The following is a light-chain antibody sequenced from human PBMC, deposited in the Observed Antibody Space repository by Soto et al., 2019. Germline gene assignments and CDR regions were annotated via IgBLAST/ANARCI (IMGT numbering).Light chain of an antibody. J-gene: IGKJ1*01. Sequence: DMQMTQSPSSLSASVGDRVTITCRASQSISSYLNWYQQKPGKAPKLLTYAASSLQSGVPSRFSGSGSGTDLTLTISSLQPEDFATYYCQQSYSTPRTFGQGTKVDIX. V-gene: IGKV1-39*01. CDR1: QSISSY. CDR2: AAS. CDR3: QQSYSTPRT.